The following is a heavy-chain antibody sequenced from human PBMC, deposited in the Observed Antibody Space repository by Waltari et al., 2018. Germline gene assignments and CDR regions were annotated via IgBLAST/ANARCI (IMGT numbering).Heavy chain of an antibody. CDR1: GGSFSGYY. J-gene: IGHJ4*02. CDR3: ARRTIFGVVIIDY. V-gene: IGHV4-34*01. CDR2: INHSGST. D-gene: IGHD3-3*01. Sequence: QVQLQQWGAGLLKPSETLSLTCAVYGGSFSGYYWSWILQPPGKGLEWIGEINHSGSTNYNPSLKSRVTISVDTSKNQFSLKLSSVTAADTAVYYCARRTIFGVVIIDYWGQGTLVTVSS.